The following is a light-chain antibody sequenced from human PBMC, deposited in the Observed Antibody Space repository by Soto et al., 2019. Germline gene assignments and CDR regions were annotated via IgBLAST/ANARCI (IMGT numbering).Light chain of an antibody. J-gene: IGKJ4*01. CDR1: QGINTY. V-gene: IGKV1-9*01. Sequence: DIQLTQSPSLLSASVGDRVTITCRASQGINTYLAWYQQKLGKAPKVLIYDASKLHSGVPSRFSGSGSGTEFTLTISSLQPEDFATYYCQQANSFPLTFGGGTKVDIK. CDR2: DAS. CDR3: QQANSFPLT.